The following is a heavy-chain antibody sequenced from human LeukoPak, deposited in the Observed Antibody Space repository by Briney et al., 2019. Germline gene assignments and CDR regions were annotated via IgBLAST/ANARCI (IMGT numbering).Heavy chain of an antibody. Sequence: ASVKVSCKASEYTLTGYYMHWVRQAPGQGLEWMGRINPNSGGTNYAQKFQDRVTMTRDTSISTAYMELNSLRSDDTAVYYCVGRYSGSYYDDYWGQGTLVTVS. CDR2: INPNSGGT. CDR1: EYTLTGYY. J-gene: IGHJ4*02. V-gene: IGHV1-2*06. D-gene: IGHD1-26*01. CDR3: VGRYSGSYYDDY.